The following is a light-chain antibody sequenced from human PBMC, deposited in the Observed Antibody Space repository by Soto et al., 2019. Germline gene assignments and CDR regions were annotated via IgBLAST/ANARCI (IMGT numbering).Light chain of an antibody. CDR3: QQDYNSRVT. CDR1: QSVSSSY. Sequence: EIVMTQSPATLSLSPGERATLSCRASQSVSSSYLSWYQQKPGQAPRLLIYGASTRATGIPARFSGSGSGTDFTLTISSLQPEDFAVYYCQQDYNSRVTFCPGTKVDIK. V-gene: IGKV3D-7*01. CDR2: GAS. J-gene: IGKJ3*01.